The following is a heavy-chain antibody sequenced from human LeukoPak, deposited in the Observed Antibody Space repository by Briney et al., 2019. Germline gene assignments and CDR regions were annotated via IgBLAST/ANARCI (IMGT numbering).Heavy chain of an antibody. V-gene: IGHV3-53*05. Sequence: GGSLRLSCAASGFTVNSNYMSWVRQAPGKGLEWVSVIYSGGSTYYADSVKGRFTISRDNSKNSLYLQMNSLRTEDTALYYCAKDMPGIVVVVAATLGLDYWGQGTLVTVSS. D-gene: IGHD2-15*01. J-gene: IGHJ4*02. CDR2: IYSGGST. CDR3: AKDMPGIVVVVAATLGLDY. CDR1: GFTVNSNY.